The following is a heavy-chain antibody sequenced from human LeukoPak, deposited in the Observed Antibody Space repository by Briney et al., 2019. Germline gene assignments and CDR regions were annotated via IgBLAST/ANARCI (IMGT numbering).Heavy chain of an antibody. V-gene: IGHV4-30-2*01. J-gene: IGHJ4*02. D-gene: IGHD5-18*01. CDR2: IYHSGST. CDR1: GGSISSGGYS. CDR3: ARATRYGYSGFDY. Sequence: SQTLSLTCAVSGGSISSGGYSWSWIRQPPGKGLEWIGYIYHSGSTYYNPSLKSRVTISVGRSKNQFSLKLSSVTAADTAAYYCARATRYGYSGFDYWGQGTLVTVSS.